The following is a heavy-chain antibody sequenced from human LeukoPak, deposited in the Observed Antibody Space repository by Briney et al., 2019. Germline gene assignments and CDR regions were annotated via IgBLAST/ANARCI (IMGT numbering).Heavy chain of an antibody. CDR3: ARAGYDTDAFDI. Sequence: GGSLRLSCAASGFTFDDYGMSWVRQAPGKGLEWAAFISYDGSKKYYADSVKGRFTISRDNAKNSLYLQMNSLRAEDTAVYYCARAGYDTDAFDIWGQGTMVTVSS. CDR2: ISYDGSKK. V-gene: IGHV3-30*03. CDR1: GFTFDDYG. D-gene: IGHD1-1*01. J-gene: IGHJ3*02.